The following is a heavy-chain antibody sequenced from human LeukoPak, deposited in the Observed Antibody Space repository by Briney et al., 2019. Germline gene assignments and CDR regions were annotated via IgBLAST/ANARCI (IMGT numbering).Heavy chain of an antibody. CDR2: ISGSGDKT. CDR3: AKEAIPHLNTDSWVEY. CDR1: GITFNRYA. J-gene: IGHJ4*02. V-gene: IGHV3-23*01. Sequence: GGSLRLSCAASGITFNRYAMSWARQAPGKGLEWVSGISGSGDKTYYADSVKGRFTISRDNSKNTLYLQMNSLRAEDTAVYYCAKEAIPHLNTDSWVEYWGRGTMVTVSS. D-gene: IGHD1-14*01.